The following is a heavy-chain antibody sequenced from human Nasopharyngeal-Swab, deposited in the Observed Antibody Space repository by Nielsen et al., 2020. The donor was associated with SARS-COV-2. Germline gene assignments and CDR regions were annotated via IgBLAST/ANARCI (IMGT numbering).Heavy chain of an antibody. J-gene: IGHJ6*03. CDR2: IIPIFGTA. V-gene: IGHV1-69*06. CDR1: GYTFTSYG. CDR3: ARGQYYYGSGSLNYYYYYMDV. D-gene: IGHD3-10*01. Sequence: SVKVSCKASGYTFTSYGISWVRQAPGQGLEWMGGIIPIFGTANYAQKFQGRVTITADKSTSTAYMELSSLRSEDTAVYYCARGQYYYGSGSLNYYYYYMDVWGKGTTVTVSS.